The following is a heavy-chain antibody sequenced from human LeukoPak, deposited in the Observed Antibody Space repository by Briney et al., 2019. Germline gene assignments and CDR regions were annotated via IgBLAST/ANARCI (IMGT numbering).Heavy chain of an antibody. CDR3: ARVVPMYSSDWYDDY. J-gene: IGHJ4*02. V-gene: IGHV4-39*01. Sequence: SETLSLSCTVSGGSISSSSYYWGWIRQPPGKGLEWIGTIYYSGSTYYNPSLKSRVTISVDTSKNQFSLKLSSVTAADTAVYYCARVVPMYSSDWYDDYWGQGTLVTVSS. CDR2: IYYSGST. D-gene: IGHD6-19*01. CDR1: GGSISSSSYY.